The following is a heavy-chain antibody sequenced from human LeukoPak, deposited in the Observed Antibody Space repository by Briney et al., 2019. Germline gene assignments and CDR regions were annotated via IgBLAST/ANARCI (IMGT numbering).Heavy chain of an antibody. CDR1: GYTFTSYD. J-gene: IGHJ4*02. V-gene: IGHV1-8*01. CDR3: ARGDPGYSSSWNDY. D-gene: IGHD6-13*01. Sequence: GASVKVSCKASGYTFTSYDIHWVRQATGQGLEWMGRMNPNRGDTDYAQKFQGRVTMTRDTSISTAYMELSSLRSEDTALYYCARGDPGYSSSWNDYWGQGTLVTVSS. CDR2: MNPNRGDT.